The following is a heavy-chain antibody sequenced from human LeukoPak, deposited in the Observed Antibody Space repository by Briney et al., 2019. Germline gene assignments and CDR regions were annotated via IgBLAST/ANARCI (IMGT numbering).Heavy chain of an antibody. CDR3: ARGHSYDF. CDR2: INHSGST. CDR1: GGSFSGYY. V-gene: IGHV4-34*01. Sequence: KPSETLSLTCAVYGGSFSGYYWSWVRQPPGKGLEWIGEINHSGSTNYNPSLKSRVTISVDTSKNQFSLKLSSVTAADTAVYYCARGHSYDFWGQGTLVTVSS. J-gene: IGHJ4*02. D-gene: IGHD3-3*01.